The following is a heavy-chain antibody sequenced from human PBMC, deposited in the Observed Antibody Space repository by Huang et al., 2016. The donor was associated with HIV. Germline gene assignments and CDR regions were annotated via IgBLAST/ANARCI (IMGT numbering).Heavy chain of an antibody. J-gene: IGHJ5*02. CDR1: GGTFSSYA. Sequence: QVLLVQSGAEVRKPGSSVKVSCTAFGGTFSSYAISWVRQAPGQGLVCMGGIIPIFGTANYTQKYQGRVTITVDESTNTGYMELTRLTSEDTAVYYCARTAYSYGFRQGYNWFDPWGQGTPVTVSS. D-gene: IGHD5-18*01. CDR3: ARTAYSYGFRQGYNWFDP. V-gene: IGHV1-69*13. CDR2: IIPIFGTA.